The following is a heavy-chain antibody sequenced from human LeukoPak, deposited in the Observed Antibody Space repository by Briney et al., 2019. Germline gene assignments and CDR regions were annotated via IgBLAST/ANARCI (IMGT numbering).Heavy chain of an antibody. CDR2: ISGSGGST. Sequence: PGGSLRLSCAASEFIFSSYVMSWVRQAPGKGLEWVSAISGSGGSTYYADSVKGRFTISRDNSKNTLYLQMNSLRAEDTAVYYCAKDPFASTVTIVGYFDYWGQGTLVTVSS. D-gene: IGHD4-17*01. CDR1: EFIFSSYV. CDR3: AKDPFASTVTIVGYFDY. V-gene: IGHV3-23*01. J-gene: IGHJ4*02.